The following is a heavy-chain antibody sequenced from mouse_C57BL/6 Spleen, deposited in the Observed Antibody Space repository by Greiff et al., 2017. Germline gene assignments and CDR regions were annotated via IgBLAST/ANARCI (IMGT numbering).Heavy chain of an antibody. D-gene: IGHD3-2*01. J-gene: IGHJ4*01. V-gene: IGHV1-69*01. CDR2: IYPGDGYT. Sequence: QVQLQQSGAELVMPGASVKLSCKASGYTFTSYWMHWVKQRPGQGLEWIGEIYPGDGYTNYNGKFKGKATLTADKSSSTAYMQLSSLTSEDSAVYYCARRESSGYLAYWGQGTSVTVSA. CDR3: ARRESSGYLAY. CDR1: GYTFTSYW.